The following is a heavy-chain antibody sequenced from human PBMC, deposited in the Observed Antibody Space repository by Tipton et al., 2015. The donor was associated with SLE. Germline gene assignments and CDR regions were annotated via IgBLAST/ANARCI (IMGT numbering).Heavy chain of an antibody. CDR3: WRRGMDV. CDR2: INHSGST. J-gene: IGHJ6*02. V-gene: IGHV4-34*01. CDR1: GGSFSGYY. Sequence: TLSLTCAVYGGSFSGYYWNWIRQPPGKGLEWIGEINHSGSTNYNPSLKSRVTISVDTSKNQFSLKLSSVTAADTAVYYCWRRGMDVWGQGTTVTVSS.